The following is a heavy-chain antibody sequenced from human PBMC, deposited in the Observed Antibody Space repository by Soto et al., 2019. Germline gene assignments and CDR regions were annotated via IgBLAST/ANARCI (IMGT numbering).Heavy chain of an antibody. D-gene: IGHD1-26*01. CDR3: AKDGGVGAYYFYYGMDV. V-gene: IGHV3-9*01. Sequence: GGSLRLSCAASGFTFDDYAMHWVRQAPGKGLEWVSGISWNSGSIGYADSVKGRVTISRDNAKNSLYLQMNSLRAEDTALYYCAKDGGVGAYYFYYGMDVWGQGTTVTVAS. CDR2: ISWNSGSI. CDR1: GFTFDDYA. J-gene: IGHJ6*02.